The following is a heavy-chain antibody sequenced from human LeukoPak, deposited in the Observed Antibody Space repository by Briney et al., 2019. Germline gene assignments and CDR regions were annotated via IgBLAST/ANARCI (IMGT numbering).Heavy chain of an antibody. J-gene: IGHJ5*02. CDR1: GYTFTGYG. CDR3: ARDYSPYSDYGRAGAS. Sequence: ASVKVSCKASGYTFTGYGLSWVRQAPGQGLEWMGWISVYNGNTKYAKKLQGRVIMTTDTSTSTAYMELRSLRSDDTAVYYCARDYSPYSDYGRAGASWGQGTLVTVSS. V-gene: IGHV1-18*01. D-gene: IGHD4-11*01. CDR2: ISVYNGNT.